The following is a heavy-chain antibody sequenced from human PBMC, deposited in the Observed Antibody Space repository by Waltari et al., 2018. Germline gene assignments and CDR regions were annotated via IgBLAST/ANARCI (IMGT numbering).Heavy chain of an antibody. CDR2: INHSGST. D-gene: IGHD1-26*01. CDR3: ARGGVYSGSYYASYYFDY. J-gene: IGHJ4*02. V-gene: IGHV4-34*01. CDR1: GGSFSGYY. Sequence: QVQLQQWGAGLLKPSETLSLTCAVYGGSFSGYYWRWIRQPPGKGLEWIGEINHSGSTNYNPSLKSRVTISVDTSKNQFSLKLSSVTAADTAVYYCARGGVYSGSYYASYYFDYWGQGTLVTVSS.